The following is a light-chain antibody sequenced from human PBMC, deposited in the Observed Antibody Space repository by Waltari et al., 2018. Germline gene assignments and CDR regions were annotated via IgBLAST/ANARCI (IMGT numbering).Light chain of an antibody. Sequence: DIVMTQSPDSLAVSLGERATINCKSTQNVLFSSNNKNYLAWYQQKSGQPPKRLFYWASTREAGVPDRISGSGSGTDFTLTISSLQAEDVAVYYCQQYYSIPFTFGQGTKVEIK. CDR3: QQYYSIPFT. V-gene: IGKV4-1*01. CDR2: WAS. J-gene: IGKJ2*01. CDR1: QNVLFSSNNKNY.